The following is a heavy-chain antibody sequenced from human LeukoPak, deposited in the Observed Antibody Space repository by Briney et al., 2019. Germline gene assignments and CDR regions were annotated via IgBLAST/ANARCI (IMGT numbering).Heavy chain of an antibody. Sequence: PSETLSLTCTVSGGSISSYYWSWIRQPPGKGLEWIGYIYYSGSTNYNPSLKSRVTISVDTSKNQFSLKLSSVTAADTAVYYCARRSGYDYYYFDYWGQGTLVTVSS. CDR2: IYYSGST. V-gene: IGHV4-59*01. CDR1: GGSISSYY. J-gene: IGHJ4*02. D-gene: IGHD5-12*01. CDR3: ARRSGYDYYYFDY.